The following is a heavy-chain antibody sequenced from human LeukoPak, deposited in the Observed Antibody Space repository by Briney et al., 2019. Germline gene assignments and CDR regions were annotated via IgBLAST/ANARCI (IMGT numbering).Heavy chain of an antibody. CDR3: AKDSVYSSGWYDAFDI. D-gene: IGHD6-19*01. J-gene: IGHJ3*02. Sequence: PGGSLRLSCAASGFTFSSYAMSWVRQAPGKGLDWVSAISGSGGSTYYADSVEGRFTISRDNSKNTLYLQMNSLRADDTAVYYCAKDSVYSSGWYDAFDIWGQGTMVTVSS. CDR2: ISGSGGST. V-gene: IGHV3-23*01. CDR1: GFTFSSYA.